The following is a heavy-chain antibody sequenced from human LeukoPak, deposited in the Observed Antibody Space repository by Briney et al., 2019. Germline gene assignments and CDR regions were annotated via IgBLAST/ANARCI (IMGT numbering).Heavy chain of an antibody. V-gene: IGHV3-48*01. J-gene: IGHJ4*02. Sequence: HTGGSLRLSCAASGFTFSSYSMNWVRQAPGKGLEWVSYISSSSSTIYYADSVKGRFTISRDNSKNTLYLQMNSLRVEDTAVYYCAKSQSSGWLYYFDYWGQGILVTVSS. CDR1: GFTFSSYS. CDR3: AKSQSSGWLYYFDY. D-gene: IGHD6-19*01. CDR2: ISSSSSTI.